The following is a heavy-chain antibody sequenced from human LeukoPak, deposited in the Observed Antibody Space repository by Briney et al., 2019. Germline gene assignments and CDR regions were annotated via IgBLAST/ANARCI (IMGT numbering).Heavy chain of an antibody. D-gene: IGHD6-13*01. CDR2: ISSSSAYI. Sequence: GGSLRLSCAASGFTFTNYAMTWVRQAPGKGLEWVSSISSSSAYIYYADSVKGRFTVSRDNAENSLSLQMNSLRAEDSAIYHCARGPRNSSSYQYFQHWGQGTLVTVSA. V-gene: IGHV3-21*01. CDR3: ARGPRNSSSYQYFQH. J-gene: IGHJ1*01. CDR1: GFTFTNYA.